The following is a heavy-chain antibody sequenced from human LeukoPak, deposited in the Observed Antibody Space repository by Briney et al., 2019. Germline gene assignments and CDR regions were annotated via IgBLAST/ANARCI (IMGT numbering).Heavy chain of an antibody. V-gene: IGHV3-33*03. Sequence: GRSLTLSCAASGFTFSSFGMHWVRQAPGKGLEWVAVKGRFTISRDNSKNTLYLQMNSLRAEDTAVYYCAKGELGLWFDYWGQGTLVTVSS. D-gene: IGHD5-18*01. CDR1: GFTFSSFG. J-gene: IGHJ4*02. CDR3: AKGELGLWFDY.